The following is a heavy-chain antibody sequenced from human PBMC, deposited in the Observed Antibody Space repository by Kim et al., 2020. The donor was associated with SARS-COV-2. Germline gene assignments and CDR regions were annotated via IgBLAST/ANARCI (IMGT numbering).Heavy chain of an antibody. CDR2: ISAYNGNT. Sequence: ASVKVSCKASGYTFTSYGISWVRQAPGQGLEWMGWISAYNGNTNYAQKLQGRVTMTTDTSTSTAYMELRSLRSDYTAVYYCARDQTPITMIVVVITPGDYYYYGMDVWGQGTTVTVSS. V-gene: IGHV1-18*01. D-gene: IGHD3-22*01. CDR3: ARDQTPITMIVVVITPGDYYYYGMDV. CDR1: GYTFTSYG. J-gene: IGHJ6*02.